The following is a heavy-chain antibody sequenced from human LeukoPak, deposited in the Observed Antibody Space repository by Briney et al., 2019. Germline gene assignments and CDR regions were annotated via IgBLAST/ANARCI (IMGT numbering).Heavy chain of an antibody. J-gene: IGHJ4*02. CDR3: ARTCQNLAAEDY. V-gene: IGHV3-21*01. D-gene: IGHD6-19*01. Sequence: GGSLRLSCAASGFTFSSYSMNWVRQAPGKGLEWVSSISSSSSYIYYADSVKGRFTISRDNAKNSLYLQMNSLRAEDTAVYYCARTCQNLAAEDYWGQGTLVTVSS. CDR1: GFTFSSYS. CDR2: ISSSSSYI.